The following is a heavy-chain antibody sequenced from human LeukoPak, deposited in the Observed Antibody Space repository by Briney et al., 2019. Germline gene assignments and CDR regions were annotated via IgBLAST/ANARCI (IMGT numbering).Heavy chain of an antibody. CDR1: GFTFSSYW. J-gene: IGHJ1*01. V-gene: IGHV3-7*01. Sequence: GGSLRLSCAASGFTFSSYWMSWVRQAPGKGLEWVANIKQDGSEKYYVDSVKGRFTISRDNAKNSLYLQMSSLRADDTAVYYCARDRLLYYYDSGPTGHFQHWGQGTLVT. CDR2: IKQDGSEK. D-gene: IGHD3-22*01. CDR3: ARDRLLYYYDSGPTGHFQH.